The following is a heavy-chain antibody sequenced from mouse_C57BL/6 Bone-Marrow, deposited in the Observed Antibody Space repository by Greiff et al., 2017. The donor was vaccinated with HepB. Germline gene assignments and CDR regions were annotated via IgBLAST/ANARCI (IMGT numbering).Heavy chain of an antibody. Sequence: EVQLVESGGGLVQPGGSLKLSCAASGFTFSDYYMYWVRQTPEKRLEWVAYISNGGGSTYYPDTVKGRFTISRDNAKNTLYLQMSRLKSEDTAMYYCARRDYYGSSPAWFAYWGQGTLVTVSA. V-gene: IGHV5-12*01. CDR1: GFTFSDYY. CDR2: ISNGGGST. CDR3: ARRDYYGSSPAWFAY. D-gene: IGHD1-1*01. J-gene: IGHJ3*01.